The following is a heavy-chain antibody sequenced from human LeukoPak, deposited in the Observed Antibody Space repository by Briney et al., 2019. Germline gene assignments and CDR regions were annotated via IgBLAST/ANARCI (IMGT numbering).Heavy chain of an antibody. CDR1: GFTFSSYA. J-gene: IGHJ6*02. CDR3: AKDRELLDGMDV. Sequence: GGSLRLSCAASGFTFSSYAMSWVRQAPGKGLEWVSAISGSGGSTYYADSVKGRFTISRDNSKNTLYQQMNSLRAEDTAVYYCAKDRELLDGMDVWGQGTTVTVSS. CDR2: ISGSGGST. V-gene: IGHV3-23*01. D-gene: IGHD1-26*01.